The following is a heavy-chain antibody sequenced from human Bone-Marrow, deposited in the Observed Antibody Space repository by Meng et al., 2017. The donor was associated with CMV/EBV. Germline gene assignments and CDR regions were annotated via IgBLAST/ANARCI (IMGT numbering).Heavy chain of an antibody. D-gene: IGHD5-18*01. Sequence: GGSLRLSCAASGFTFSSYGTHWVRQAPGKGLEWVAFIRYDGKNKYYADSVKGRFTISRDNSKNTLYLQMNSLRAEDTAVYYCAKADGYRYGNYYYYGMDVWGQGNTVNVAS. CDR3: AKADGYRYGNYYYYGMDV. CDR1: GFTFSSYG. CDR2: IRYDGKNK. V-gene: IGHV3-30*02. J-gene: IGHJ6*02.